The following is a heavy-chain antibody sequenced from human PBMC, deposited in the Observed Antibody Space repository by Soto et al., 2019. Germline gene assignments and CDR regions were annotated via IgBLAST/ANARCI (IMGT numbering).Heavy chain of an antibody. D-gene: IGHD6-13*01. CDR3: TTDWKQQLVTLAFDI. V-gene: IGHV3-15*01. CDR1: GFTFSNAW. CDR2: IKSKTDGGTT. J-gene: IGHJ3*02. Sequence: EVQLVESGGGLVKPGGALRLSCAASGFTFSNAWMSWVRQAPGKGLEWVGRIKSKTDGGTTDDAAPVKGRFTISRDDSKNTLYLQMNSLKTEDTAVYYCTTDWKQQLVTLAFDIWGQGTMVTVSS.